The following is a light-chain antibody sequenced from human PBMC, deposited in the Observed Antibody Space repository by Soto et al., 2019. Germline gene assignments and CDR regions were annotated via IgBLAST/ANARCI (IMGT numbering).Light chain of an antibody. J-gene: IGKJ1*01. V-gene: IGKV3-20*01. CDR2: DAS. CDR1: QTVRNNY. Sequence: EIVMTQSPATLSLSPGERATLSCRASQTVRNNYLAWYQQKPGQAPRLLIYDASSRATGIPDRFSGGGSGTDFTLTISSLQPDDFATYYCQQYNSYSWTFGQGTKVDIK. CDR3: QQYNSYSWT.